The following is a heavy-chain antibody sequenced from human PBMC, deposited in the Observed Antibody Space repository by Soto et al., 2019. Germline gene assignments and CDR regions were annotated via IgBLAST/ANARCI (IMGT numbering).Heavy chain of an antibody. CDR2: ISTSSSTI. D-gene: IGHD1-26*01. J-gene: IGHJ4*02. Sequence: EVQLVESGGGLVPPGGSLRLSCAASGFTFSSYNMNWVRQAPGEGLEWVSYISTSSSTIYYADSVKGRFTISRDNAKNSLYLQMNSLRDEDTAVYYCASIVGALYYFNYWGQGTLVTVSS. V-gene: IGHV3-48*02. CDR1: GFTFSSYN. CDR3: ASIVGALYYFNY.